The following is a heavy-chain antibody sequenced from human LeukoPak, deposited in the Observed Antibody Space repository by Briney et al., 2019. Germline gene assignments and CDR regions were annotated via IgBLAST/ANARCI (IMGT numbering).Heavy chain of an antibody. J-gene: IGHJ4*02. V-gene: IGHV3-48*02. CDR1: GLTFSSYS. D-gene: IGHD2-15*01. CDR3: ARYCSGGSCYADY. CDR2: ISSSSDTI. Sequence: GGSLRLSCAASGLTFSSYSMNWVRQAPGKGLEWVSYISSSSDTIYYADSVKGRFTMSRDNAKNSLYLQMNSLRDGDTAVYYCARYCSGGSCYADYWGQGTLVTVSS.